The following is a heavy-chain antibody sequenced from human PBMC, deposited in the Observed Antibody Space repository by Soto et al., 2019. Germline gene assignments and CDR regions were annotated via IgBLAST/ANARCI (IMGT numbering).Heavy chain of an antibody. CDR3: ARDWGTNWFDP. CDR2: IHYSGSI. CDR1: GGSISYEYYL. V-gene: IGHV4-30-4*08. D-gene: IGHD1-7*01. J-gene: IGHJ5*02. Sequence: SETLSLTCTVSGGSISYEYYLWTWIRQSPGKGLEWVGYIHYSGSIIYNPSFKSRVTISVDTSKNQFSLQLSSVTAADTAVYYCARDWGTNWFDPWGQGTLVTVSS.